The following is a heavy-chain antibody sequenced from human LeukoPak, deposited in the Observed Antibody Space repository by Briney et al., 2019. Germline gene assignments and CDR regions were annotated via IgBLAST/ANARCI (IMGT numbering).Heavy chain of an antibody. CDR1: GASISSQF. Sequence: SETLSLTCTVSGASISSQFWSWIRQPPGKRPEYIGYMSYSGNTNYNPSLKSRVTISLDTPKNQFSLKLSSLTAADTAVYYCARFSSGSNWFDAWGQGTLVTVSS. CDR3: ARFSSGSNWFDA. J-gene: IGHJ5*02. V-gene: IGHV4-59*11. CDR2: MSYSGNT.